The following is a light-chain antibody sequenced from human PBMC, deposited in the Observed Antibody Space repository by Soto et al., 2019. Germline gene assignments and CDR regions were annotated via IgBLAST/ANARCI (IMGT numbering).Light chain of an antibody. CDR3: SSYTSSSTYV. J-gene: IGLJ1*01. Sequence: QSALTQPASVSGSPGQSITISCTGTSSDVGAYNYVSWYQQHPGKAPKLMIYDVSNRPSGVSNRFSGSKSGNTASLTISGLQAEDEDDYYCSSYTSSSTYVFGTGTKLTVL. V-gene: IGLV2-14*01. CDR2: DVS. CDR1: SSDVGAYNY.